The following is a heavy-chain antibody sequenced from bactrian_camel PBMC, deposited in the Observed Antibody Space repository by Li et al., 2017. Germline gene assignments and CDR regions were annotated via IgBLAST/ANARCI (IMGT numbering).Heavy chain of an antibody. CDR1: GFTFSLYA. CDR2: ILADGRTT. V-gene: IGHV3S31*01. J-gene: IGHJ4*01. D-gene: IGHD1*01. Sequence: DVQLVESGGGLVQPGGSLRLPCAASGFTFSLYAMTWARQAPGKGLEWVSTILADGRTTHYADSIKGRFTISKGNAKNTLYLQLNSLKTEDTAVYYCVRGWTSPDQITGQGTQVTVS.